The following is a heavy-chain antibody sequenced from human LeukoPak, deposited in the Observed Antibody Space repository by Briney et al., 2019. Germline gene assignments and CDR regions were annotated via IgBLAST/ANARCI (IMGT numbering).Heavy chain of an antibody. CDR1: GFTFSSYE. CDR3: AELGITMIGGV. D-gene: IGHD3-10*02. Sequence: GGSLRLSCAASGFTFSSYEMNWVRQALGKGLEWVLYISSSGSTIYYADSVKGRFTISRDNAKNSLYLQINSLRDEDTAVYYCAELGITMIGGVWGKGTTVTLSS. V-gene: IGHV3-48*03. CDR2: ISSSGSTI. J-gene: IGHJ6*04.